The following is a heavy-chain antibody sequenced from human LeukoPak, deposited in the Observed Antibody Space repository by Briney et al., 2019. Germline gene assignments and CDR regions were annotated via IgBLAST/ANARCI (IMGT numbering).Heavy chain of an antibody. CDR3: ARYTVTTRDYYYGMDV. J-gene: IGHJ6*02. D-gene: IGHD4-11*01. CDR1: GFTFSDYY. Sequence: KAGGSLRLSCAASGFTFSDYYMSWIRQAPGKGLEWVSYISSSGSTIYYADSVKGRFTISRDNAKNSLYLQMNSLRAEDTAVYYCARYTVTTRDYYYGMDVWGQGTTVTVSS. V-gene: IGHV3-11*01. CDR2: ISSSGSTI.